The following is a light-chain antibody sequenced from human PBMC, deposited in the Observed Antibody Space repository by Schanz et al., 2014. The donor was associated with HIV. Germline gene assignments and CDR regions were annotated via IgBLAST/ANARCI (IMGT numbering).Light chain of an antibody. CDR3: QQSYSTPSIT. Sequence: DIQMTQSPSSLSASVGDRVTITCQASQDITFHLNWYQQKPGKAPKLLIYDAANLDTGVPSRFSGSGSGTDFTLTIRSLQPEDFASYYCQQSYSTPSITFGQGTRLEIK. V-gene: IGKV1-33*01. J-gene: IGKJ5*01. CDR1: QDITFH. CDR2: DAA.